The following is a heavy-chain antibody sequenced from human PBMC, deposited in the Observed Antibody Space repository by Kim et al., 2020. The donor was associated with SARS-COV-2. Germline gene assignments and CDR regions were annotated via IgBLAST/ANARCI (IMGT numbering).Heavy chain of an antibody. J-gene: IGHJ3*01. CDR1: GFTFSSYA. Sequence: GGSLRLSCAASGFTFSSYAMHWVRQAPGKGLEWVAVISYDGSNKYYADSVKGRFTISRDNSKNTLYLQMNSLRAEDTAVYYCARDLLRYCSGGSCSNAF. V-gene: IGHV3-30*04. CDR2: ISYDGSNK. CDR3: ARDLLRYCSGGSCSNAF. D-gene: IGHD2-15*01.